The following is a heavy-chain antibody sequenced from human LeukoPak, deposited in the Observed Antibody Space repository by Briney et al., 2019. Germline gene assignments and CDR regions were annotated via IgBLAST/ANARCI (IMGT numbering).Heavy chain of an antibody. J-gene: IGHJ4*02. CDR3: ARASADYGDYSGYFDY. CDR1: GFTFSNYG. D-gene: IGHD4-17*01. Sequence: GGSLRLSCAASGFTFSNYGMHWVRQAPDKGLEWVAFLQNHGGDIHYAESVEGRFTISRDNSKNTLYLQMNSLRPEDTAVYYCARASADYGDYSGYFDYWGQGTLVTVSS. CDR2: LQNHGGDI. V-gene: IGHV3-30*02.